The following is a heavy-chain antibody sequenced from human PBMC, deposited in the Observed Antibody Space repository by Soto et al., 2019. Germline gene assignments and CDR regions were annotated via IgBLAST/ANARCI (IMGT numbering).Heavy chain of an antibody. Sequence: WASVKVSCKASGGTFSSYAISWVRQAPGQGLEWMGGIIPIFGTANYAQKFQGRVTITADKSTSTAYMELSSLRSEDTAVYYCARESRGSTGSFLKQRYYYYYYGMDVWGQGTTVTVS. CDR3: ARESRGSTGSFLKQRYYYYYYGMDV. CDR2: IIPIFGTA. D-gene: IGHD6-13*01. V-gene: IGHV1-69*06. J-gene: IGHJ6*02. CDR1: GGTFSSYA.